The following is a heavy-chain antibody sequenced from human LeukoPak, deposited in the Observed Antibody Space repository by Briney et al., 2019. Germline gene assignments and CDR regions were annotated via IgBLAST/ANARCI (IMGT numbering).Heavy chain of an antibody. D-gene: IGHD2-2*01. Sequence: GGSLRLSCAASGFTFSNAWMSWVRQAPGKGLEWVSRVRSVTDGGTTDYAAPVQGRFTISRDDSKNTLYLQMYSLETDDTAVYYCTTLSYAAAPTWGQGTLVTVSS. CDR1: GFTFSNAW. J-gene: IGHJ5*02. V-gene: IGHV3-15*01. CDR3: TTLSYAAAPT. CDR2: VRSVTDGGTT.